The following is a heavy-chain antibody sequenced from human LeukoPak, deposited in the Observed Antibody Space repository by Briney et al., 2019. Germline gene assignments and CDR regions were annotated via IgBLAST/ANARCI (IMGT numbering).Heavy chain of an antibody. CDR1: GFTVSSNY. J-gene: IGHJ3*02. CDR3: AREGQHGSGSLKAFDI. CDR2: IYSGGST. V-gene: IGHV3-66*02. Sequence: GGSLRLSCAASGFTVSSNYMSWVRQAPGKGLEWVSVIYSGGSTYYADSVKVRFTISRDNSKNTLYLQMNSLRAEDTAVYYCAREGQHGSGSLKAFDIWGQGTMVTVSS. D-gene: IGHD3-10*01.